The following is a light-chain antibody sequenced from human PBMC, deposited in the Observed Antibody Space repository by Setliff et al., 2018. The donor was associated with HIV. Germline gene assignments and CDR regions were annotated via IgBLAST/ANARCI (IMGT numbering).Light chain of an antibody. V-gene: IGLV2-14*01. Sequence: QSALTQPASVSGSPGQSITISCTGTGSDVGGYNYVSWYQHVPGKAPKLMIYEVTNRPSGASDRFSGSKSGNMASLTISGLQAEDEADYYCSSYTSSSTLVFGGGTKVTVL. CDR3: SSYTSSSTLV. CDR1: GSDVGGYNY. J-gene: IGLJ2*01. CDR2: EVT.